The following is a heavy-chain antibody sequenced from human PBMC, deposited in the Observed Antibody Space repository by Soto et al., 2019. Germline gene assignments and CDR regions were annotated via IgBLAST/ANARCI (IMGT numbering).Heavy chain of an antibody. CDR1: GFSFSTSG. Sequence: QVQLVESGGGVVQPGRSLRLSCAASGFSFSTSGMHWVRQAPGKGLEWVAVIPYVGSHQYYADSVKGRFTISRDNSKNTLYLQMNSLRPEDTAVYYCAKLLVLEGEVQDFDYWGQGALVTVSS. CDR2: IPYVGSHQ. CDR3: AKLLVLEGEVQDFDY. J-gene: IGHJ4*02. V-gene: IGHV3-30*18. D-gene: IGHD3-3*01.